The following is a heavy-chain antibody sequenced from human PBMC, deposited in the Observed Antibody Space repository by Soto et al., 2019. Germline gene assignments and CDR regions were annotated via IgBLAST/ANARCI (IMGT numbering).Heavy chain of an antibody. CDR3: AKDYGSSRYFFDY. V-gene: IGHV3-23*01. J-gene: IGHJ4*02. CDR1: GFTFINYA. D-gene: IGHD6-19*01. Sequence: PVGSLRLSCAASGFTFINYAMSWVRQAPGEGLEWVSTISGNGANTHYADSVEGRFSISRDNSKNTLYIQMNSLRAEDTAVYYCAKDYGSSRYFFDYWGQGALVTVSS. CDR2: ISGNGANT.